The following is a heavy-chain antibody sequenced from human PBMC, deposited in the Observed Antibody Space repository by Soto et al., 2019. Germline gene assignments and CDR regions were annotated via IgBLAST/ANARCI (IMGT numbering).Heavy chain of an antibody. CDR3: ARDGPSGSGYYSQAFDY. D-gene: IGHD3-22*01. CDR1: GYIFTSYA. CDR2: INAANDNT. V-gene: IGHV1-3*01. Sequence: ASVKVSCKASGYIFTSYAMHWVRQAPGQRLEWMGWINAANDNTKYSQKFQGRVTITRDTSANTAYMELSGLRSEDTAVYYCARDGPSGSGYYSQAFDYWGQGTLVTVSS. J-gene: IGHJ4*02.